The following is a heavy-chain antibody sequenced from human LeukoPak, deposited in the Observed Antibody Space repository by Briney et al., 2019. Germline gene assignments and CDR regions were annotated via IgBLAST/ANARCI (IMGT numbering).Heavy chain of an antibody. CDR1: GYSISSGYF. D-gene: IGHD5-18*01. Sequence: SETLSLTCTVSGYSISSGYFWGWMRQPPGKGLEWIGSIYQSETAHYNPSLKSRVTISVDTSKNWFSLRLTSVTAAGTAVYYCARGQKYTSGYTVTELGSRYFDYWGQGTLVTVSS. V-gene: IGHV4-38-2*02. CDR3: ARGQKYTSGYTVTELGSRYFDY. CDR2: IYQSETA. J-gene: IGHJ4*02.